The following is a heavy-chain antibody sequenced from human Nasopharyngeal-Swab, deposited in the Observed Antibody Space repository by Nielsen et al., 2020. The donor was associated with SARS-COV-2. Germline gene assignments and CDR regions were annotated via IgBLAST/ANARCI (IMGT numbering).Heavy chain of an antibody. D-gene: IGHD3-22*01. CDR2: TYYRSKWYN. Sequence: SQTLSLTCAISGDGVSSNSAAWNWIRQSPSRGLEWLGRTYYRSKWYNDYAVSVKSRITINPDTSKNQFSLQLNSVTPEDTAVYYCAKAGYYYDSSGYCIDYWGQGTLVTVSS. J-gene: IGHJ4*02. CDR3: AKAGYYYDSSGYCIDY. V-gene: IGHV6-1*01. CDR1: GDGVSSNSAA.